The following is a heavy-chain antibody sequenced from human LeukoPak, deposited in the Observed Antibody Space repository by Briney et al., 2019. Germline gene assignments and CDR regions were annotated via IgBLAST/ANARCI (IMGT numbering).Heavy chain of an antibody. J-gene: IGHJ6*03. CDR1: GFTFSSYE. Sequence: PGGSLRLSCAASGFTFSSYEMNWVRQAPGKGLEWVSYISSSSSTIYYADSVKGRFTISRDNAKNSLYLQMNSLRAEDTAVYYCARGTVTTLGPYYYYMDVWGKGTTVTISS. CDR3: ARGTVTTLGPYYYYMDV. D-gene: IGHD4-17*01. V-gene: IGHV3-48*01. CDR2: ISSSSSTI.